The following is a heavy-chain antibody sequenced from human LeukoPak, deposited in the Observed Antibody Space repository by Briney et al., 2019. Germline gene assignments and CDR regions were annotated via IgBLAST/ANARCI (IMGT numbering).Heavy chain of an antibody. Sequence: GGSLRLSCAASGFTFSSYWMSWVRQAPGKGLERVANIKQDGSEKYYVDSVKGRFTISRDNAKNSLYLQMNSLRAEDTAVYYCARAYHVAAAPFGAFDIWGQGTMVTVSS. CDR2: IKQDGSEK. CDR3: ARAYHVAAAPFGAFDI. V-gene: IGHV3-7*01. CDR1: GFTFSSYW. D-gene: IGHD2-15*01. J-gene: IGHJ3*02.